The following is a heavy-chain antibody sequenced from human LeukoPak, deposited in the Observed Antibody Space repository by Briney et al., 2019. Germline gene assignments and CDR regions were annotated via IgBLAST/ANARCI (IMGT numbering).Heavy chain of an antibody. V-gene: IGHV3-48*03. CDR3: AINVGPRRRSPVIMDV. CDR1: GFTFSSYE. D-gene: IGHD1-26*01. J-gene: IGHJ6*02. Sequence: PGESLRLSCAASGFTFSSYEMIWVRQAPGKGLEWVSYISSSGNTIYYADSVKGRFTISRDNAKNSLHLQMNSLRAEDTAIYYCAINVGPRRRSPVIMDVWGQGTTVTVSS. CDR2: ISSSGNTI.